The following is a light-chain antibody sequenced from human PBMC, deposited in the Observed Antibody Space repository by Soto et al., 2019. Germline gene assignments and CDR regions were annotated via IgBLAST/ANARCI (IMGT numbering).Light chain of an antibody. Sequence: QSALTQPPSVSGAPGQRVTISCTGSSSNIGAGYDVHWYQQLPGTAPKLLIYGNSNRPSGVPDRFSGSKSGTSASLAITGLQAEDEADYYCQSYDISLSVFGTGAKVTVL. CDR2: GNS. J-gene: IGLJ1*01. CDR3: QSYDISLSV. CDR1: SSNIGAGYD. V-gene: IGLV1-40*01.